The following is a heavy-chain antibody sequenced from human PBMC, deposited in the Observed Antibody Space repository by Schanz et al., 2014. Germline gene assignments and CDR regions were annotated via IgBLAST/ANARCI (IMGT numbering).Heavy chain of an antibody. CDR2: IGVDGTTT. V-gene: IGHV3-23*04. D-gene: IGHD3-10*01. J-gene: IGHJ4*02. CDR1: GFIVRSNY. CDR3: AKYRGYYRVSGSYRELEY. Sequence: EVQLVESGGGLVRPGGSLRLSCAVSGFIVRSNYMTWVRQAPGKGLEWVSVIGVDGTTTYYADSVKGRFTISRDNSKNTLYLQMNSLRPEDTAVYYCAKYRGYYRVSGSYRELEYWGQGTLVTVSS.